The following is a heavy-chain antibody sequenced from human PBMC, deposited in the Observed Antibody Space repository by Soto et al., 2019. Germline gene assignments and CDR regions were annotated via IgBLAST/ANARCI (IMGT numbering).Heavy chain of an antibody. CDR2: ISAYDGNT. V-gene: IGHV1-18*01. D-gene: IGHD3-22*01. J-gene: IGHJ5*02. CDR1: GDIFTSYG. Sequence: QVQRVQSGAEVKKPGASVKVSCKASGDIFTSYGISWVRQAPGLGLEWMGWISAYDGNTNYAQKFQGRVTMTTDTSTSTAYMELRSLRSDDTAVYYCARDQEGITMIVGGTWGQGTLVTVSS. CDR3: ARDQEGITMIVGGT.